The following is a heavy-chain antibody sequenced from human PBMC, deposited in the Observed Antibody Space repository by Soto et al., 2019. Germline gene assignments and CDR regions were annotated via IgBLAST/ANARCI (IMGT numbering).Heavy chain of an antibody. D-gene: IGHD6-19*01. CDR3: ARVEAVAGMAFH. CDR1: GGSISSGGYY. V-gene: IGHV4-31*03. J-gene: IGHJ4*02. CDR2: IYYSGST. Sequence: KSSETLSLTCTVSGGSISSGGYYWSWIRQHPGKGLEWIGYIYYSGSTYYNPSLKSRVTISVDTSKNQFSLKLSSVTAADTAVYYCARVEAVAGMAFHWGQGTLVTVSS.